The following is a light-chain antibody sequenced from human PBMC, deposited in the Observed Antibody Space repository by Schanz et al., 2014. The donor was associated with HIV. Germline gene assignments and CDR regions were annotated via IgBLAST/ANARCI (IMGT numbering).Light chain of an antibody. J-gene: IGKJ4*02. Sequence: EIVLTQSPGSLSLSPGGRATLSCRASQSVGGSQMAWYQHRRGQAPRLLFYATSFRATGVPDRFSGSGSGTDFTLTISRLEPEDFAVYYCQHFGDSRGTFGGGTKVDI. V-gene: IGKV3-20*01. CDR1: QSVGGSQ. CDR2: ATS. CDR3: QHFGDSRGT.